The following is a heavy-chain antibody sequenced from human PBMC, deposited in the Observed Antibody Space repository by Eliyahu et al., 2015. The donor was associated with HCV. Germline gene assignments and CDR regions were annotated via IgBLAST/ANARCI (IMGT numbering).Heavy chain of an antibody. Sequence: EVQLVESGGGVIQPGGSLRLXCAASGFTVIGXYMSWVRQAPGKGLEWXSVIYSGXDTYYADSVKGRFTMSRDNSKNTLYLQMNSLRAEDTAVYYRAKAAGXYGKGYFDYWGQGTLVTVSS. CDR3: AKAAGXYGKGYFDY. CDR1: GFTVIGXY. CDR2: IYSGXDT. D-gene: IGHD6-19*01. J-gene: IGHJ4*02. V-gene: IGHV3-53*01.